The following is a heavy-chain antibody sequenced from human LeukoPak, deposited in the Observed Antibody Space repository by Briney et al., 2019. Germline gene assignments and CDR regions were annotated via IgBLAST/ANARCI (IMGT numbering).Heavy chain of an antibody. J-gene: IGHJ5*02. D-gene: IGHD6-6*01. CDR1: GYSISSGYY. CDR2: IYHSGST. Sequence: SETLSPTCTVSGYSISSGYYWGWIRQPPGKGLEWIGSIYHSGSTYYNPSLKSRVTISVDTSKNQFSLKLSSVTAADTAVYYCARGEYSSSSSWFDPWGQGTLVTVSS. CDR3: ARGEYSSSSSWFDP. V-gene: IGHV4-38-2*02.